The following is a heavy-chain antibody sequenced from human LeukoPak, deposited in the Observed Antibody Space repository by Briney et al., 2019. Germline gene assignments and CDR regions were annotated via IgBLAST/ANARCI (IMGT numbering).Heavy chain of an antibody. J-gene: IGHJ5*02. CDR2: LIPILGIA. Sequence: ASVKVSCKASGGTFSSYAISWVRQAPGQGLEWMGRLIPILGIANYAQKFQGRVTITADKSTSTDYMELSSLRSEDTAVYYCASVLSGIAVAGSFDPWGQGTLVTVSS. CDR1: GGTFSSYA. V-gene: IGHV1-69*04. D-gene: IGHD6-19*01. CDR3: ASVLSGIAVAGSFDP.